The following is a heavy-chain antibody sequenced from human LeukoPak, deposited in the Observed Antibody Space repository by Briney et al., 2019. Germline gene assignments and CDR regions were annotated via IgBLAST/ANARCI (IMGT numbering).Heavy chain of an antibody. CDR1: GYTFTGYY. J-gene: IGHJ6*02. CDR3: ASSPLIPYYYYYGMDV. Sequence: ASVKVSCKASGYTFTGYYMHWVRQAPGQGLEWMGWINPNSGGTNYAQKFQGRVTMTRDTSISTAYMELSRLRSDDTAAYYCASSPLIPYYYYYGMDVWGQGTTVTVSS. V-gene: IGHV1-2*02. CDR2: INPNSGGT.